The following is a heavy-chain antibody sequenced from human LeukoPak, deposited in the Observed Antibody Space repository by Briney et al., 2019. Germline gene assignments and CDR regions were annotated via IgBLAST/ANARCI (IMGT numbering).Heavy chain of an antibody. D-gene: IGHD6-19*01. CDR3: VGGPGWVFEL. Sequence: GGSLRLSCVGSGFTFSRYWLNWVRQAPGKGLEWVANMNQDRSEIYYLDSVRGRFTISRDNAKNSVYLQMNGLKAEDTAVYHCVGGPGWVFELWGRGTLVTVSS. CDR2: MNQDRSEI. J-gene: IGHJ2*01. CDR1: GFTFSRYW. V-gene: IGHV3-7*01.